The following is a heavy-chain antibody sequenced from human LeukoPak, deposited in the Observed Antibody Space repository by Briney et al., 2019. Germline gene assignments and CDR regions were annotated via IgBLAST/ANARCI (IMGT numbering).Heavy chain of an antibody. J-gene: IGHJ4*02. Sequence: PSQTLSLTCTVSGGSISSGSYYWSWIRQPAGKGLEWIGRIYTSGSTNYNPSLKSRVTISVDTSKNQFFLKLSSVTAADTAVYYCARDHAWAVAGLYFDYWGQGTLVTVSS. V-gene: IGHV4-61*02. CDR1: GGSISSGSYY. D-gene: IGHD6-19*01. CDR2: IYTSGST. CDR3: ARDHAWAVAGLYFDY.